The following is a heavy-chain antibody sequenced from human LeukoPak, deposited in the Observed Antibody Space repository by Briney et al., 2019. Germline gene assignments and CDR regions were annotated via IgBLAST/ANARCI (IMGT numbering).Heavy chain of an antibody. CDR2: ISSSGSTI. J-gene: IGHJ4*02. D-gene: IGHD3-22*01. Sequence: GTSLRLSCAASGFTFSSYSMNWIRQAPGKGLEWVSYISSSGSTIYYADSVKGRFTISRDNAKNPLYLQMNSLRAEDTAVYYCARVRGSSGYYSDYWGQGTLVTVSS. CDR3: ARVRGSSGYYSDY. V-gene: IGHV3-48*04. CDR1: GFTFSSYS.